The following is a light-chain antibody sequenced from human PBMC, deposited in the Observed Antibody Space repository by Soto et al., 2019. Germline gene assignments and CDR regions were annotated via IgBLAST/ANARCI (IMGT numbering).Light chain of an antibody. CDR1: SSDVGTNNY. CDR3: GSYTGSMNPFV. V-gene: IGLV2-14*01. CDR2: DVS. J-gene: IGLJ1*01. Sequence: QSALTQPASASGTPGQSITISCTGTSSDVGTNNYVSWYQQHPGKAPQLMIYDVSHRPSGVANRFSGSKSGNTASLTISGLQAEDEADYYCGSYTGSMNPFVFGTGTKVTVL.